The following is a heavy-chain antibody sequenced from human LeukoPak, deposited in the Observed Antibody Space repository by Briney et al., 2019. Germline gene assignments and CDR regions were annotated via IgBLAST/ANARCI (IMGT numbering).Heavy chain of an antibody. V-gene: IGHV3-30*04. CDR2: ISYDGSNK. Sequence: PGGSLRLSCAASGFTFSSYAMHWVRQAPGKGLEWVAVISYDGSNKYYADSVKGRFTISRDNSKSTLYLQMNSLRAEDTAVYYCARDSGDYCSSTSCYAGFDYWGQGTLVTVSS. J-gene: IGHJ4*02. D-gene: IGHD2-2*01. CDR3: ARDSGDYCSSTSCYAGFDY. CDR1: GFTFSSYA.